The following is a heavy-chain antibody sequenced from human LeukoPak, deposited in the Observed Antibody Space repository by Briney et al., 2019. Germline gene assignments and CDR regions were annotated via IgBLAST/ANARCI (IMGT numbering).Heavy chain of an antibody. V-gene: IGHV4-59*01. CDR2: IYYSGST. J-gene: IGHJ4*02. D-gene: IGHD6-19*01. CDR1: GGSISSYY. Sequence: SETLSLTCTVSGGSISSYYWSWIRQPPGEGLEWIGYIYYSGSTNYNPSLKSRVTISVDTSKNQFSLNLSSVTAADTAVYYCARDLLSTAGFFDYWGQGTLVTVSS. CDR3: ARDLLSTAGFFDY.